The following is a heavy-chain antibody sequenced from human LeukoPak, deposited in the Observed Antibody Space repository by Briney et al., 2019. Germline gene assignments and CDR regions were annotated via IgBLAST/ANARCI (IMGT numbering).Heavy chain of an antibody. CDR3: ASSYCGGDCYSGY. CDR1: GGTFSSYA. V-gene: IGHV1-69*13. D-gene: IGHD2-21*02. Sequence: ASVKVSCKASGGTFSSYAISWVREAPGQGLEWMGGIIPIFGTANYAQKFQGRVTITADESTSTAYMELSSLRSEDTAVYYRASSYCGGDCYSGYWGQGTLVTVSS. J-gene: IGHJ4*02. CDR2: IIPIFGTA.